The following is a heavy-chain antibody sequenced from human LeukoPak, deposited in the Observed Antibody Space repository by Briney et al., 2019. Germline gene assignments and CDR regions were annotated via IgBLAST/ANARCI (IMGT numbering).Heavy chain of an antibody. Sequence: HGESLKISCKGSGYSFTSYWISWVRQMPGKGLEWMGRIDPSDSYTNYSPSFQGHVTISADKSISTAYLQWSSLKASDTAMYYCAGAGIAVAGNAEYFQHWGQGTLVTVPS. V-gene: IGHV5-10-1*01. CDR2: IDPSDSYT. CDR1: GYSFTSYW. CDR3: AGAGIAVAGNAEYFQH. J-gene: IGHJ1*01. D-gene: IGHD6-19*01.